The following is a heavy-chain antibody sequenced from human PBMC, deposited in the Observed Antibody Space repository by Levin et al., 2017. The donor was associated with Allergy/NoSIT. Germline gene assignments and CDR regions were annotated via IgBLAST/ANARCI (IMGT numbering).Heavy chain of an antibody. CDR1: GYTFTGYY. V-gene: IGHV1-2*04. Sequence: ASVKVSCKASGYTFTGYYMHWVRQAPGQGLEWMGWINPNSGGTNYAQKFQGWVTMTRDTSISTAYMELSRLRSDDTAVYYCARDHRDCTNGVCWGAYDWFDPWGQGTLVTVSS. J-gene: IGHJ5*02. CDR2: INPNSGGT. CDR3: ARDHRDCTNGVCWGAYDWFDP. D-gene: IGHD2-8*01.